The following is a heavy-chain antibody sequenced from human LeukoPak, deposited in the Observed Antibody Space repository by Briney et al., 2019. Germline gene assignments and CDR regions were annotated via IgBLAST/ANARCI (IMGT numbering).Heavy chain of an antibody. CDR2: ISSSSSYI. Sequence: GGSLRLSCAASGFTFSSYSMNWVREAPGKGLEWASSISSSSSYIYYADSVKGRFAISRDNAKNSLYLQMNSLRAEDTAVYYCARERVDYGDYYYYGMDVWGQGTTVTVSS. CDR3: ARERVDYGDYYYYGMDV. J-gene: IGHJ6*02. CDR1: GFTFSSYS. D-gene: IGHD4-17*01. V-gene: IGHV3-21*01.